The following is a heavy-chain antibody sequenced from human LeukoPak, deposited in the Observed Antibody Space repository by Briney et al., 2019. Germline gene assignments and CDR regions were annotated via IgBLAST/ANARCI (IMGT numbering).Heavy chain of an antibody. D-gene: IGHD4-23*01. Sequence: PGGSLRLSCAASGFTFSSYAMSWVRQAPGKGLEWVSAISGSGGSTYYADSVKGRFTISRDNSQLYLQMTSLRAEDTAVYCCAKGGGGNFPFDYWGQGTLVTVSS. J-gene: IGHJ4*02. CDR2: ISGSGGST. CDR3: AKGGGGNFPFDY. V-gene: IGHV3-23*01. CDR1: GFTFSSYA.